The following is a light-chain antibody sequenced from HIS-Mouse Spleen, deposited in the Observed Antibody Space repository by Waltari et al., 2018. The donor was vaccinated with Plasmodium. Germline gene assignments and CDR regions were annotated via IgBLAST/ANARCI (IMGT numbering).Light chain of an antibody. J-gene: IGLJ2*01. CDR1: KLGAKY. V-gene: IGLV3-1*01. Sequence: SYELTQPPSVSVSQGQTASIPCSGDKLGAKYDCWYQQKPGQHPVLVIYQDSKRHSGIPERFSGSNSGNTATLTISGTQAMDEADYYCQAWDSSTVVFGGGTKLTVL. CDR2: QDS. CDR3: QAWDSSTVV.